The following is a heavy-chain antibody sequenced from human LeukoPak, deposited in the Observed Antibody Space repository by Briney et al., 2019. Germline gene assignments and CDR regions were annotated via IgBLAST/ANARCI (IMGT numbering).Heavy chain of an antibody. D-gene: IGHD2-2*01. V-gene: IGHV3-74*01. CDR1: GFTFSSYW. J-gene: IGHJ4*02. Sequence: PGGSLRLSCGASGFTFSSYWMHWVRRVPGKGLVWVSRIDTDGSDTRYADSVKGRFTISRDNAKNTLYLQMNSLRAEDTAVYYCVRDGYPAAREFDYWGQGTLVTAS. CDR2: IDTDGSDT. CDR3: VRDGYPAAREFDY.